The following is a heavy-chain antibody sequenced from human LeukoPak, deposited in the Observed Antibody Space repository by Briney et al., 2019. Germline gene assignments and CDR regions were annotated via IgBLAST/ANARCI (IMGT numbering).Heavy chain of an antibody. J-gene: IGHJ4*02. CDR3: ARRGRSGLDY. CDR1: GGSFSGYY. Sequence: SETLSLTCAVYGGSFSGYYWSWIRQPPGKGLEWIGEINHSGSTNYNPSLKSRVTISVDTSKNQFSLKLSSVTAADTAVYYCARRGRSGLDYWGQGTLVTVSS. CDR2: INHSGST. V-gene: IGHV4-34*01. D-gene: IGHD3-3*01.